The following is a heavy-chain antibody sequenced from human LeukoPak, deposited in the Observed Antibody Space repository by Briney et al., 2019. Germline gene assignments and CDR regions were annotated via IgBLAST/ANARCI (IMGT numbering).Heavy chain of an antibody. J-gene: IGHJ5*02. Sequence: ASVKVSCKVSGYTLTELSMHWVRQAPGKGLEWMGGFDPEDGETIYAQKFQGRVTMTEDTSTDTAYMEPSSLRSEDTAVYYCATAQGGATTYNWFDPWGQGTLVTVSS. V-gene: IGHV1-24*01. D-gene: IGHD1-26*01. CDR3: ATAQGGATTYNWFDP. CDR2: FDPEDGET. CDR1: GYTLTELS.